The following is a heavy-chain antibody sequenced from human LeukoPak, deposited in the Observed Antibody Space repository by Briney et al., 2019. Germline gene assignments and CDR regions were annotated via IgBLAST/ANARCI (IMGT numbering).Heavy chain of an antibody. D-gene: IGHD3-22*01. CDR3: ASRSYYDNNGYYYPYYFDY. CDR1: GLTFRNYA. CDR2: ISGRGDST. V-gene: IGHV3-23*01. J-gene: IGHJ4*02. Sequence: GGSLRLSCAASGLTFRNYAMSWVRQAPGKGLEWVSGISGRGDSTYYADSVKGRFTISRDNSKNTLYLQMNSLRAEDTAIYYCASRSYYDNNGYYYPYYFDYWGQGTLVTVSS.